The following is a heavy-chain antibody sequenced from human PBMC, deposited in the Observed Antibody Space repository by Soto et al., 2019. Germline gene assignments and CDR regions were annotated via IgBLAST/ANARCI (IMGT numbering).Heavy chain of an antibody. CDR3: ARDSIAAAGIHWAGNRLDP. J-gene: IGHJ5*02. D-gene: IGHD6-13*01. Sequence: QVQLVESGGGVVQPGRSLRLSCAASGFTFNTYAMYWVRQAPGKGLEWVAVISYDGNNNYYTDSVKGRFTISRDNSKNTLNLQMNSLGADDTAVYYCARDSIAAAGIHWAGNRLDPWGQGTLVTVSS. V-gene: IGHV3-30-3*01. CDR2: ISYDGNNN. CDR1: GFTFNTYA.